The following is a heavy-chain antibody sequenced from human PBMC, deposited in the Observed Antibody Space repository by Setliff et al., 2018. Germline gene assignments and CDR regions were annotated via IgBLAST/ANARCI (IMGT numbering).Heavy chain of an antibody. CDR3: ARRAPPSYSSSWSDAFDI. Sequence: GESLKISCKGPGYSFTSYWIGWVRQMPGKGLERMGIIYPGDSDTRYSPSFQGQVTISADKSISTAYLQWSSLKASDTAMYYCARRAPPSYSSSWSDAFDIWGQGTMVTVSS. CDR1: GYSFTSYW. CDR2: IYPGDSDT. D-gene: IGHD6-13*01. J-gene: IGHJ3*02. V-gene: IGHV5-51*01.